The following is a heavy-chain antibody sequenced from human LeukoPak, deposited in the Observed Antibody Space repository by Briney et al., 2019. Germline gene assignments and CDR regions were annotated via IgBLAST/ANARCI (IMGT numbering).Heavy chain of an antibody. CDR3: TKDPLIGSSH. J-gene: IGHJ4*02. D-gene: IGHD1-26*01. CDR1: GFTFSSYE. Sequence: GGSLRLSCAASGFTFSSYEINWVRQAPGKGLEWVSYISSSGSTIYYADSVKGRFTISRDNSKNTLYLQMSSLRAEDTAVYYCTKDPLIGSSHWGQGTLVTVSS. CDR2: ISSSGSTI. V-gene: IGHV3-48*03.